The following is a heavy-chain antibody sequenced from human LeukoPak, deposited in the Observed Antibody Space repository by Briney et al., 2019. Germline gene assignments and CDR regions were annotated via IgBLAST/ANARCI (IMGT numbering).Heavy chain of an antibody. Sequence: PSETLSLTCTVSGDSISSSGYYWGWTRQSPGKGLEWIGSLYYSGTTYYNPSLKSRVTISADTSKNQFSLKVSSVTAADTAVYYCGRRPEALHAFDIWGQGTTVTVSS. CDR3: GRRPEALHAFDI. J-gene: IGHJ3*02. V-gene: IGHV4-39*01. CDR1: GDSISSSGYY. CDR2: LYYSGTT.